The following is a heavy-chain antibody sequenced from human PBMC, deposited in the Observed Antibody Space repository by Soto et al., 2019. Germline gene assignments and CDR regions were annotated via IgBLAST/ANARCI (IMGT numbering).Heavy chain of an antibody. D-gene: IGHD3-9*01. CDR1: GFTFSSYG. Sequence: GGSLRLSCAASGFTFSSYGMHWVRQAPGKGLEWVAVISYDGSNKYYADSVKGRFTISRDNSKNTLYLQMNSLRAEDTAVYYCAKDLEGYYDILTGLPDYWGQGTLVTVSS. CDR3: AKDLEGYYDILTGLPDY. V-gene: IGHV3-30*18. CDR2: ISYDGSNK. J-gene: IGHJ4*02.